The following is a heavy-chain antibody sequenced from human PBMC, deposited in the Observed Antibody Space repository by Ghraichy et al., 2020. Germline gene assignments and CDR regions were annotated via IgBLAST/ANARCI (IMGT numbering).Heavy chain of an antibody. J-gene: IGHJ4*02. CDR3: VREYCRGGSCFFGTGGSHFDY. D-gene: IGHD2-15*01. Sequence: SCAASGFALSNYWMHWVRQAPGKGLLWVSRIKSDGTDRTYADSVKGRFTISRDNAKNTLYLQMNSLRVEDTAVYYCVREYCRGGSCFFGTGGSHFDYWGQGILVTVSS. V-gene: IGHV3-74*01. CDR2: IKSDGTDR. CDR1: GFALSNYW.